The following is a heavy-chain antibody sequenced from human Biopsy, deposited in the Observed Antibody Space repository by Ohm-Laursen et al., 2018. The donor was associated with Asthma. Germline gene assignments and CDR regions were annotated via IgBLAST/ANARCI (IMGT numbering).Heavy chain of an antibody. CDR1: GYFLSKMP. Sequence: GSSVKVSCKVSGYFLSKMPMHGVRQAPGKGLEWMGGFVRERIYAQKFRGRLTMTEDISTDTAYMELNSLTSEDTAVYYCADLFFQAFDTWGQGTPVTVSS. D-gene: IGHD3-3*01. CDR2: FVRER. V-gene: IGHV1-24*01. J-gene: IGHJ5*02. CDR3: ADLFFQAFDT.